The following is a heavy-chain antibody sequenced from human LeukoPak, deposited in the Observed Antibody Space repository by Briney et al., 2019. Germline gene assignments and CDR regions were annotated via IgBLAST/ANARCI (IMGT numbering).Heavy chain of an antibody. CDR1: EFTFSRYA. Sequence: PGGSLRLSCAASEFTFSRYAMSWLRQAPGRGLEWVAAITNRGDDTLYADSVKGRFTISRDNSRNTLFLQMNSLRAEDMAVYYCAKGSAPSRPYHFDFWGQGSLVTVSS. V-gene: IGHV3-23*01. D-gene: IGHD2-15*01. J-gene: IGHJ4*02. CDR2: ITNRGDDT. CDR3: AKGSAPSRPYHFDF.